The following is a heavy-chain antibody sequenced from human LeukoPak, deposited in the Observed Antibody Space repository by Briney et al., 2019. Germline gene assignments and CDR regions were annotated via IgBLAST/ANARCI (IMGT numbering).Heavy chain of an antibody. CDR3: ARQLYCSSTSCYLTAVDYYYMDV. CDR1: GGSISSYY. Sequence: TSETLSLTCTVSGGSISSYYWSWIRQPPGKGLEWIGSIYYSGSTYYNPSLKSRVTISVDTSKNQFSLKLSSVTAADTAVYYCARQLYCSSTSCYLTAVDYYYMDVWGKGTTVTVSS. J-gene: IGHJ6*03. CDR2: IYYSGST. V-gene: IGHV4-59*05. D-gene: IGHD2-2*01.